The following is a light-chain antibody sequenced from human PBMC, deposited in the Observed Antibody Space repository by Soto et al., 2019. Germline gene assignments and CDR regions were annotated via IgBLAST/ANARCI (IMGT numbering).Light chain of an antibody. CDR3: SSYTRSNSHLV. J-gene: IGLJ3*02. Sequence: QSVLTQPASVSGSPGQSITISCSGTSSDVGGYNYVSWYQQHPGKAPKLMIHDVSNRPSGVSNRFSASKSGNTASLTISGLQAEDEADYFCSSYTRSNSHLVFGGGTKLTVL. V-gene: IGLV2-14*01. CDR2: DVS. CDR1: SSDVGGYNY.